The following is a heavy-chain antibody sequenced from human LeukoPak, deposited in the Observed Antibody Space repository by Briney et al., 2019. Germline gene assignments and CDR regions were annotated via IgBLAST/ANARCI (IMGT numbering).Heavy chain of an antibody. CDR2: IYYTGTT. J-gene: IGHJ4*02. V-gene: IGHV4-59*01. CDR1: GGSISSYY. CDR3: ARGGWNDATYY. Sequence: KTSETLSLTCTVSGGSISSYYWSWIRQAPGKGLEWIGFIYYTGTTNHNPSLKSRVTISVDTSKNQFSLKLSSVTAADTAVYYCARGGWNDATYYWGQGTLVTVSS. D-gene: IGHD1-1*01.